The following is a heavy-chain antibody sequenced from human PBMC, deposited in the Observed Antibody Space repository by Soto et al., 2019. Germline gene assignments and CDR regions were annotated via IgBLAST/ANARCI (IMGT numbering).Heavy chain of an antibody. CDR1: GFTFDDYA. CDR2: ISWNSGSI. CDR3: AKDITDYGDYGGFYFDL. Sequence: EVQLVESGGGLVQPGRSLRLSCAASGFTFDDYAMHWVRQAPGKGLEWVSGISWNSGSIGYADSVKGRFTIFRDNAKNSLYLQMNSLRAEDTALYYCAKDITDYGDYGGFYFDLWGRGTLVTVSS. J-gene: IGHJ2*01. V-gene: IGHV3-9*01. D-gene: IGHD4-17*01.